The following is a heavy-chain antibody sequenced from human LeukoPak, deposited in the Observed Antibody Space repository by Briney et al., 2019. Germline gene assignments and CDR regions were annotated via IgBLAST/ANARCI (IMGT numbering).Heavy chain of an antibody. Sequence: SETLSLTCTVSGGSIGSSTNYWGWIRQPPGKGLEWIGSIYYSGSTYYNPSLKSRVTISVDTSKNQFSLKLRSVTAADTAVYYCARVWGGSGYYYFDYWGQGTLVTVSS. D-gene: IGHD3-22*01. V-gene: IGHV4-39*07. J-gene: IGHJ4*02. CDR3: ARVWGGSGYYYFDY. CDR1: GGSIGSSTNY. CDR2: IYYSGST.